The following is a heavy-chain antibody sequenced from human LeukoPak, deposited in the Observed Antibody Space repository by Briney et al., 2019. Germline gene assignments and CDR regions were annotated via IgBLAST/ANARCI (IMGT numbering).Heavy chain of an antibody. Sequence: PSETLSLTCTVSGGSISSSSHYWAWIRQPPGKGLEWIGSIYYSGSTYHNPSLKSRLTISVDTSKNQNQFSLKLSSVTAADTAVYYCARQGLEDYFDYCGQGTLVTVSS. CDR3: ARQGLEDYFDY. CDR1: GGSISSSSHY. V-gene: IGHV4-39*01. J-gene: IGHJ4*02. D-gene: IGHD1-1*01. CDR2: IYYSGST.